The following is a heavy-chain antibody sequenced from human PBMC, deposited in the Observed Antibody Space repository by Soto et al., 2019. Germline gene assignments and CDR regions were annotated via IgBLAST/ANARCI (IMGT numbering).Heavy chain of an antibody. Sequence: NPSETLSLTCTVSGGSISSYYWSWIRQPPGKGLEWIGYIYYSGSTNYNPSLKSRVTISVDTSKNQFSLKLSSVTAADTAVYYCASTYYDFWSGYYNYYYYMDVWGKGTTVTVSS. CDR2: IYYSGST. CDR1: GGSISSYY. D-gene: IGHD3-3*01. J-gene: IGHJ6*03. CDR3: ASTYYDFWSGYYNYYYYMDV. V-gene: IGHV4-59*01.